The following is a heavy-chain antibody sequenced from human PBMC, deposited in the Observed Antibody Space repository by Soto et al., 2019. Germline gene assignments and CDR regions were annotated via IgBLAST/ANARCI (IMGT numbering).Heavy chain of an antibody. J-gene: IGHJ4*02. V-gene: IGHV3-30*18. Sequence: VQLVESGGGVVQPGRSLRLSCAASGFTFSDYAMHWVRQAPGKGLEWVAVVSHDGRNKHYADSVKGRFTISRDSSKNTFTKEMTSLRAVDTAVYYCAKGGRKCLVTSDFNYWGQGALVTVSS. CDR3: AKGGRKCLVTSDFNY. CDR1: GFTFSDYA. D-gene: IGHD6-19*01. CDR2: VSHDGRNK.